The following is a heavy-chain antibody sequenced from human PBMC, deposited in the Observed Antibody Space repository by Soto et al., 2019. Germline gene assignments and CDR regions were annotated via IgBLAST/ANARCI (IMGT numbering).Heavy chain of an antibody. J-gene: IGHJ4*02. Sequence: LSLTCTVSSGSLSNYYWSWIRQPAGKGLEWIGRIFPTGNTDYNPSLRSRVTMSVDTSKNQFYLKLNSVTAADTAFYYCARGSLGPDYWGPGTLVTGSS. CDR3: ARGSLGPDY. CDR2: IFPTGNT. CDR1: SGSLSNYY. D-gene: IGHD1-26*01. V-gene: IGHV4-4*07.